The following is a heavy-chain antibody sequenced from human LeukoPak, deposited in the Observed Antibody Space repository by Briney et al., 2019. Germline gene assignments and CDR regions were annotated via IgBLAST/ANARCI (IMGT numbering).Heavy chain of an antibody. J-gene: IGHJ4*02. D-gene: IGHD3-10*01. CDR2: MSYSGST. CDR3: ARLNTYYYGSGSYRYYFDY. Sequence: PSETLSLTCSVSGGSISSRSYYWGWLRQPPGKGLEWIGSMSYSGSTHYNSSLKSRVTISVDTSKNQFSLKLSSVTAADTAVYYCARLNTYYYGSGSYRYYFDYWGQGTLVTVSS. V-gene: IGHV4-39*01. CDR1: GGSISSRSYY.